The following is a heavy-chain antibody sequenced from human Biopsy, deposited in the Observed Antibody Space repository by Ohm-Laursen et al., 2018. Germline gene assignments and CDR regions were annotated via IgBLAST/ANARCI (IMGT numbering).Heavy chain of an antibody. CDR2: IYSSGST. Sequence: TLSLTCTVSGGSISSHYWTWIRQPAGKGLEWIGHIYSSGSTNYNPSLRGRVTISVDTSKKQFSLKLTSVISADTAVFFCARLYRLDDYWNDDPPDAFDVWGQGTMVTVSS. CDR3: ARLYRLDDYWNDDPPDAFDV. CDR1: GGSISSHY. V-gene: IGHV4-59*11. J-gene: IGHJ3*01. D-gene: IGHD3-3*01.